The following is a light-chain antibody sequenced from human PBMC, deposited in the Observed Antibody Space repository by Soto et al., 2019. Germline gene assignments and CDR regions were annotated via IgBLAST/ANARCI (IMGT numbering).Light chain of an antibody. CDR1: SSDVGGYNY. J-gene: IGLJ2*01. V-gene: IGLV2-8*01. CDR2: EVS. CDR3: SSYAGSNILVV. Sequence: QPVLTQPPSASGSPGQSVTISCTGTSSDVGGYNYVSWYQQHPGKAPKLMIYEVSKRPSGVPDRFSGSKSGNTASLTVSGLQAEDEADYYCSSYAGSNILVVFGGGTKLTVL.